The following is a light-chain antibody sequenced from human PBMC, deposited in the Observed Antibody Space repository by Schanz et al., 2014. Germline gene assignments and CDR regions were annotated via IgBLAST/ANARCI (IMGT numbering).Light chain of an antibody. J-gene: IGKJ3*01. CDR2: GTS. CDR1: QSVSSN. Sequence: EIVLTQSPGTLSLSPGERATLSCRASQSVSSNLAWYQQKPGQAPRLLIYGTSIRATGIPDRFSGSGSGTDFTLTISRLEPEDFAVYYCQQYGRSPFTFGPGTKVDIK. CDR3: QQYGRSPFT. V-gene: IGKV3-20*01.